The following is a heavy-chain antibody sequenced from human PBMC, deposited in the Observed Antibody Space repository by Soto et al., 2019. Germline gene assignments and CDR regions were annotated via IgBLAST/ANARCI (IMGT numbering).Heavy chain of an antibody. J-gene: IGHJ4*02. CDR2: IYHSGST. V-gene: IGHV4-4*02. Sequence: QVQLQESGPGLVKPSGTLSLTCAVSGGSITSTNWCSWVRQPPGKGLEWIGEIYHSGSTNYNPSLKRRVTLSLDKSKNQISLKLSSVTAADTAMYYCAKSRDVLTGYATIDNWGQGTLVTVSS. CDR1: GGSITSTNW. CDR3: AKSRDVLTGYATIDN. D-gene: IGHD3-9*01.